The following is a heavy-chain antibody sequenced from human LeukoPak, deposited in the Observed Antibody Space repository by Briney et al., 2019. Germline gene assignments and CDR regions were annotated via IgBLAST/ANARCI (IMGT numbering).Heavy chain of an antibody. D-gene: IGHD3-3*01. Sequence: SETLSLTCTVSGGSISSSSYYWGWIRQPPGKGLEWIGSIYYSGSTYYNPSLKSRVTISVDTAKNQCPLKLSSVTAADTAVYYCASHRRSRITIFGVVIRDYWGQGTLVTVSS. CDR2: IYYSGST. V-gene: IGHV4-39*01. J-gene: IGHJ4*02. CDR1: GGSISSSSYY. CDR3: ASHRRSRITIFGVVIRDY.